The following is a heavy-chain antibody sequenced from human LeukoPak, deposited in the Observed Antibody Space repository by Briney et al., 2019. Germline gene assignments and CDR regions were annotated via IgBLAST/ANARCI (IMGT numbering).Heavy chain of an antibody. D-gene: IGHD6-6*01. J-gene: IGHJ4*02. CDR3: AREMPGSSSSDY. CDR2: INPNSGGT. V-gene: IGHV1-2*02. Sequence: SVKVSCKASGYTFTGYYMHWVRQAPGQGLEWMGWINPNSGGTNYAQKFQGRVTMTRDTSISTAYMELSSLRSEDTAVYYCAREMPGSSSSDYWGQGTLVTVSS. CDR1: GYTFTGYY.